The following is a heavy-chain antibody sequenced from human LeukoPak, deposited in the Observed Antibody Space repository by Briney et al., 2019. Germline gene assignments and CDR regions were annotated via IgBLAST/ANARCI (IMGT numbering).Heavy chain of an antibody. Sequence: GGSLRLSCAASGFTVSSNYMSWVRQAPGKGLEWVSVIHSGGSTYYADSVKGRFTISRDNSKNTLYLQVNSLRAEDTAVYYCASMVRGVIIKGWGQGTLVTVSS. D-gene: IGHD3-10*01. CDR3: ASMVRGVIIKG. CDR2: IHSGGST. V-gene: IGHV3-53*01. CDR1: GFTVSSNY. J-gene: IGHJ4*02.